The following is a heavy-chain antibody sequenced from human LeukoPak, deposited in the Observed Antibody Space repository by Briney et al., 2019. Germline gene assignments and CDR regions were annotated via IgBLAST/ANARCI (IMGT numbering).Heavy chain of an antibody. CDR2: ISGSGVST. Sequence: GGPLRLSCTASGFTFSSKAMSGSPRSPGRGREGFSAISGSGVSTYYAGSVKGRFTISRDNSKNTLYLQMNSLRAEDTAVYYCAKTNILAAAGTNHDYWGQGTLVTVSS. CDR1: GFTFSSKA. CDR3: AKTNILAAAGTNHDY. D-gene: IGHD6-13*01. J-gene: IGHJ4*02. V-gene: IGHV3-23*01.